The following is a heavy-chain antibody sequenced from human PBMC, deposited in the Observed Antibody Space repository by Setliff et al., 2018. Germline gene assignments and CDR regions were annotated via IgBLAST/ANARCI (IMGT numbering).Heavy chain of an antibody. Sequence: ASVKVSCKASGYTFTGYYMYWVRQAPGQGLEWMGRINPNSGNTGYAQKFRGRVTMTRNTSISTAYMELSSLRSEDTAVYYCARGRERDYNFWSGYYTYYYYGMDVWGQGTTVTVSS. CDR1: GYTFTGYY. J-gene: IGHJ6*02. CDR2: INPNSGNT. CDR3: ARGRERDYNFWSGYYTYYYYGMDV. D-gene: IGHD3-3*01. V-gene: IGHV1-8*02.